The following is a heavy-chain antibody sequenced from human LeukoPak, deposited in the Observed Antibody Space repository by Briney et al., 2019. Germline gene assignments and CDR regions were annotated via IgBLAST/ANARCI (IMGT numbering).Heavy chain of an antibody. V-gene: IGHV1-3*01. CDR3: ARQKDNYYDSGNYFDY. CDR2: INAGNGNT. Sequence: ASVKVSCKASGYTFTSYAMHWVRQAPGQRLEWMGWINAGNGNTKYSQKFQGRVTITRDTSASTAYMELSSLRSEDTAVYYCARQKDNYYDSGNYFDYWGQGTLVTVSS. J-gene: IGHJ4*02. D-gene: IGHD3-22*01. CDR1: GYTFTSYA.